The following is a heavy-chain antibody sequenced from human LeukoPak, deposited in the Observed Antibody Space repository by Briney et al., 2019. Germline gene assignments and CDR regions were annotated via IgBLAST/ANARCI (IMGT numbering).Heavy chain of an antibody. D-gene: IGHD1-14*01. Sequence: ASVKVSCKASGYTFNGYYMHWVRQAPGQGLEWMGMINPSGGSTSYAQKFQGRVTMTRDTSTSTVYMEVSSLRSEDTAVYYCGRNHDSGFDYWGQGTLVTVFS. CDR1: GYTFNGYY. J-gene: IGHJ4*02. CDR2: INPSGGST. CDR3: GRNHDSGFDY. V-gene: IGHV1-46*02.